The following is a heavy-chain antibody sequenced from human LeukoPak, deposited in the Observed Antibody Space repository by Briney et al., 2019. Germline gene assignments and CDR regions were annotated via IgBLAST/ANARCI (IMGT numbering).Heavy chain of an antibody. Sequence: ASVKVSCKASGYSFTSYAMNWVRQAPGQGLEWMGWINTNTGNPTYAQGFTGRFVFSLDTSVSTAYLQISSLKAEDTAVYYCARGLSVLNWNDLSRISGYWGQGTLVTVSS. J-gene: IGHJ4*02. D-gene: IGHD1-1*01. CDR1: GYSFTSYA. CDR2: INTNTGNP. V-gene: IGHV7-4-1*02. CDR3: ARGLSVLNWNDLSRISGY.